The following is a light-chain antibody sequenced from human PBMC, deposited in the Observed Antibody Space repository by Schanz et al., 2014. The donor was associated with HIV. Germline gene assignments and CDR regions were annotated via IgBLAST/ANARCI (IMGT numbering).Light chain of an antibody. V-gene: IGLV2-14*01. CDR3: GSYSSGDSHWV. CDR1: SSDVGGYKY. J-gene: IGLJ3*02. CDR2: DVD. Sequence: QSALTQPASVSGSPGQSITISCTGTSSDVGGYKYVSWYQQYPGKAPKLIIFDVDNRPSGVSNRFSGSKSGNTASLTISGLQAEDEADYYCGSYSSGDSHWVFGGGTKLTVL.